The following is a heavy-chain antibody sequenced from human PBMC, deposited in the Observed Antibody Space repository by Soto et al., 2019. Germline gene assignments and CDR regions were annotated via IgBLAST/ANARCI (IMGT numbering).Heavy chain of an antibody. CDR3: AKARTGIYRYYYGMDV. Sequence: GGSLRLSCAGSGFTFSSYAMSWVRQAPGKGLEWVAGMSGSGGSIYYADSVKGRFTISRDNSKSTLYPHMNSLRAEDTALYYCAKARTGIYRYYYGMDVWGQGTTVTVSS. CDR2: MSGSGGSI. CDR1: GFTFSSYA. D-gene: IGHD1-1*01. J-gene: IGHJ6*02. V-gene: IGHV3-23*01.